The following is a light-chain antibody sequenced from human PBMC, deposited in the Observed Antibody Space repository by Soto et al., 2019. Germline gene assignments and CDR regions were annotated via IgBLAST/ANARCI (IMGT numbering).Light chain of an antibody. V-gene: IGKV3-20*01. CDR2: DAY. CDR1: QSVRSDF. J-gene: IGKJ2*01. CDR3: QQYAGSPRT. Sequence: EIVLTQSPGTLSLSPGDTATLSCRASQSVRSDFLARYQHKPGQAPRLLIHDAYSRATGIPDRFSGSGSDRDFTLTISRLEPEDFAVYYCQQYAGSPRTFGQGTKLEIK.